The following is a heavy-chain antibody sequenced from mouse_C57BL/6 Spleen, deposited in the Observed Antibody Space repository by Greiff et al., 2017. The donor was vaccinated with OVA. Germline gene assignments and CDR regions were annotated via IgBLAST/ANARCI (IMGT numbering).Heavy chain of an antibody. D-gene: IGHD1-1*01. CDR1: GYTFTSYW. Sequence: QVQLKQPGAELVMPGASVKLSCKASGYTFTSYWMHWVKQRPGQGLEWIGEIDPSDSYTNYNQKFKGKSTLTVDKSSSTAYMQLSSLTSEDSAVYYCARGNYGSSSYYYAMDYWGQGTSVTVSS. CDR2: IDPSDSYT. J-gene: IGHJ4*01. V-gene: IGHV1-69*01. CDR3: ARGNYGSSSYYYAMDY.